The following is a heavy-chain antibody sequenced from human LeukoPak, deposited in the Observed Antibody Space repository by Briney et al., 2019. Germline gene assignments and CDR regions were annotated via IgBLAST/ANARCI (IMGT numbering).Heavy chain of an antibody. Sequence: GASVKVSCKASGYTFTGYYMHWVRQAPEQGLEWMGRINPNSGGTNYAQKFQGRVTMTRDTSISTAYMKLSRLRSDDTAVYYCARVRPGSTFDYWGQGTLVTVSS. CDR1: GYTFTGYY. V-gene: IGHV1-2*06. CDR3: ARVRPGSTFDY. J-gene: IGHJ4*02. CDR2: INPNSGGT.